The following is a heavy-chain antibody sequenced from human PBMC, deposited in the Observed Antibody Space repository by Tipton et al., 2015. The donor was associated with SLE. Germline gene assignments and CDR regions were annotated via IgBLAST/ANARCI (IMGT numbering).Heavy chain of an antibody. Sequence: SLRLSCAASGFTFSSYAMSWVRQAPGKGLEWVSAISGSGGSTYYADSVKGRFTISRDNSKNTLYLQMNSLRAEDTAVYYCAKSGSLVSYYYGSGSPLDYYGMDVWGQGTTVTVPS. D-gene: IGHD3-10*01. CDR2: ISGSGGST. J-gene: IGHJ6*02. V-gene: IGHV3-23*01. CDR1: GFTFSSYA. CDR3: AKSGSLVSYYYGSGSPLDYYGMDV.